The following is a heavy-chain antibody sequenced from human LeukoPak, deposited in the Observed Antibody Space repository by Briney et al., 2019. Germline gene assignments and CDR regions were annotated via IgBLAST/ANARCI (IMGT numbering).Heavy chain of an antibody. J-gene: IGHJ4*02. CDR3: ARQVTVTTFDY. V-gene: IGHV4-38-2*01. CDR2: IYHSGST. D-gene: IGHD4-17*01. Sequence: PSETLSLNCAVSGYSISSGYYWGWIRQPPGKGLEWIGSIYHSGSTYYNPSLKSRVTISVDTSKNQFSLKLSSVTAADTAVYYCARQVTVTTFDYWGQGTLVTVSS. CDR1: GYSISSGYY.